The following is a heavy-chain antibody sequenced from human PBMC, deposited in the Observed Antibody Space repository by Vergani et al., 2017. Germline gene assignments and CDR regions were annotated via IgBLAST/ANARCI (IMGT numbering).Heavy chain of an antibody. CDR2: IIPIFGTA. J-gene: IGHJ4*02. D-gene: IGHD3-10*01. V-gene: IGHV1-69*13. CDR1: GGTFSSYA. CDR3: ARGLDSFLSGSGSYYDY. Sequence: QVQLVQSGAAVKKPGSSVKVSCKASGGTFSSYAISWVRQAPGQGLEWMGRIIPIFGTANYAQKFQGRVTITADESTSTAYMELSSLRSEDTAVYYCARGLDSFLSGSGSYYDYWGQGTLVTVSS.